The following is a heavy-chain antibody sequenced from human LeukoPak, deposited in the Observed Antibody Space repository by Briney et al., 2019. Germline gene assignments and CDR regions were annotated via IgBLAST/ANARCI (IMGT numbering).Heavy chain of an antibody. CDR2: ISSSGSTI. CDR1: GFTFSSYE. Sequence: GGSLRLSCAASGFTFSSYEMNWVRQAPGKGLEWVSYISSSGSTIYYADSVKGRFTISRDNAKTSLYLQMNSLRAEDTAVYYCARGPGFGELRIDYWGQGTLVTVSS. D-gene: IGHD3-10*01. V-gene: IGHV3-48*03. CDR3: ARGPGFGELRIDY. J-gene: IGHJ4*02.